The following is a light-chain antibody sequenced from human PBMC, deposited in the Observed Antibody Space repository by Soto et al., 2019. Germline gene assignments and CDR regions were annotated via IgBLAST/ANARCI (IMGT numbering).Light chain of an antibody. CDR2: DVS. Sequence: QSALTQPRSVSGSPGQSVTIPCTGTSSDVGGYNYVSWYQQHPGKAPKLMISDVSKRPSGVPDRFSGSKSGNTASLTISGLQAEDEADYYCCSCEGSYTLVFGGGSKLTVL. J-gene: IGLJ2*01. CDR3: CSCEGSYTLV. CDR1: SSDVGGYNY. V-gene: IGLV2-11*01.